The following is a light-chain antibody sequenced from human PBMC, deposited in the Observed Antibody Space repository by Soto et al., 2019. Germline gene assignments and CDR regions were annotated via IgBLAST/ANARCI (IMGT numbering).Light chain of an antibody. CDR1: QSVLLSSNNKNY. CDR2: WAS. J-gene: IGKJ5*01. V-gene: IGKV4-1*01. Sequence: DIVMTQSPDSLAVSLGERATVNCKSSQSVLLSSNNKNYLAWYQQKPGQPPKPLFYWASTRESGVPDRFSGSGSGTDFTLTISSLQAEDVAVYYCQQYYNTPITFGRGTRLEIK. CDR3: QQYYNTPIT.